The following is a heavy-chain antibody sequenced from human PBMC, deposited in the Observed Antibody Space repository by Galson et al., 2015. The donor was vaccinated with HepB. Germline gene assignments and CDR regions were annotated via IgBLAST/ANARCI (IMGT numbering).Heavy chain of an antibody. Sequence: CAISGDSVSSNSAAWNWIRQSPSRGLEWLGRTYYRSKWYKDYAVSVKGRITINTDTSKNQVSLQLSSVTPEDTAVYYCAYGLDVWGRGTTVTVSS. CDR1: GDSVSSNSAA. V-gene: IGHV6-1*01. CDR2: TYYRSKWYK. CDR3: AYGLDV. J-gene: IGHJ6*02.